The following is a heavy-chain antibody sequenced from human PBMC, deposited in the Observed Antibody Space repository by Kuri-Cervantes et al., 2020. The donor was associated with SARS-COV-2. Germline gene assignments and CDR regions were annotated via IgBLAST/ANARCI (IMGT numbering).Heavy chain of an antibody. CDR2: ISSSSSYI. D-gene: IGHD3-22*01. V-gene: IGHV3-21*01. CDR3: ARDPPSMIVPLGAFDI. CDR1: GFTFSSYS. J-gene: IGHJ3*02. Sequence: GESLKISCAASGFTFSSYSMNWVRQAPGKGLEWVSSISSSSSYIYYADSVKGRFTISRDNAKNSLYLQMNSLRAEDTAVYYCARDPPSMIVPLGAFDIWGQGTMVTVSS.